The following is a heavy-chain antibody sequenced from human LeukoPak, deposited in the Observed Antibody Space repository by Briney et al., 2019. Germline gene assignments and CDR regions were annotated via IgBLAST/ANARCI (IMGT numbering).Heavy chain of an antibody. D-gene: IGHD5-18*01. CDR3: ARGDGYYPIDY. CDR1: GYTFTSYG. J-gene: IGHJ4*02. CDR2: ISAYNGNT. Sequence: GASVKVSCKASGYTFTSYGISWVRQAPGQGLEWMGWISAYNGNTNYAQKLQGRVTMTRDTSTSTVYMELSSLRSEDTAVYYCARGDGYYPIDYWGQGTLVTVSS. V-gene: IGHV1-18*01.